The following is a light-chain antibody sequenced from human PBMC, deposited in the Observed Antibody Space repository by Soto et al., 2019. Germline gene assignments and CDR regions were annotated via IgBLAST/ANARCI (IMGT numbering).Light chain of an antibody. J-gene: IGKJ3*01. CDR3: QHYDNTPPSVT. CDR2: GAS. Sequence: EIVLTQSPDILPLPPGAGATLSSRASRGVSGAFLVWYQQKPGQAPRLLIYGASSRATGIPDRFSGSGSGTDFILTISRLEPEDFAVYYCQHYDNTPPSVTFGPGTKVDIK. V-gene: IGKV3-20*01. CDR1: RGVSGAF.